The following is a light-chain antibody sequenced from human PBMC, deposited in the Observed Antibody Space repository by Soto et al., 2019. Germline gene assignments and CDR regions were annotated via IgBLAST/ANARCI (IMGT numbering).Light chain of an antibody. CDR1: QSVGSNY. CDR3: QQSGSSPRA. Sequence: ENVLTQSPGTLSLSPGERATLSCRASQSVGSNYLAWYQQKPGQAPRLLIFGPASRATGIPDRFSGSGSGTDFTLTISRLEPEDFAVYYCQQSGSSPRAFGQGTKVEIK. J-gene: IGKJ1*01. CDR2: GPA. V-gene: IGKV3-20*01.